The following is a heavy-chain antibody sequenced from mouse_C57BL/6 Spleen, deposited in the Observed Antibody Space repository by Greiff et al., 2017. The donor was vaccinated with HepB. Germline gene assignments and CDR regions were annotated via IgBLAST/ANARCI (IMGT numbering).Heavy chain of an antibody. CDR1: GYTFTDYE. V-gene: IGHV1-15*01. CDR3: TRLYYGSSFLRYFDV. D-gene: IGHD1-1*01. Sequence: VQLQQSGAELVRPGASVTLSCKASGYTFTDYEMHWVKQTPVHGLEWIGAIDPETGGTAYNQKFKGKAILTADKSSSTAYIELRSLTSEDSAVYYCTRLYYGSSFLRYFDVWGTGTTVTVSS. J-gene: IGHJ1*03. CDR2: IDPETGGT.